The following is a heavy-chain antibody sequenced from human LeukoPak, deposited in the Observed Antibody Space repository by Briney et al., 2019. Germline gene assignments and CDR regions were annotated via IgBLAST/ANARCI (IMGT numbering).Heavy chain of an antibody. CDR1: GGSFSGYY. CDR3: ARGGYQPLVYDYVWGSYRYDYYFDY. D-gene: IGHD3-16*02. Sequence: SETLSLTCAVYGGSFSGYYWSWIRQPPGKGLEWIGEINHSGSTNYNPSLKSRVTISVDTSKNQFSLKLSSVTAADTAVYYCARGGYQPLVYDYVWGSYRYDYYFDYWGQGTLVTVSS. V-gene: IGHV4-34*01. CDR2: INHSGST. J-gene: IGHJ4*02.